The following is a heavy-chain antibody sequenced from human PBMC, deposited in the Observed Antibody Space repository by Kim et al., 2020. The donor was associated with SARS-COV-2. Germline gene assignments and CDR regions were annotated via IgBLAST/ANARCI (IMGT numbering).Heavy chain of an antibody. Sequence: GGSLRLSCAASGFTFSSYDMYWVRQAPGKGLEWVSAIGSSGGTTYYADSVKGRFTISRDNSKNTLYLQMNSLRVEDTAVYYCAKRYCSGWNCALFDYWGQGTLVTVSS. CDR2: IGSSGGTT. J-gene: IGHJ4*02. CDR1: GFTFSSYD. CDR3: AKRYCSGWNCALFDY. V-gene: IGHV3-23*01. D-gene: IGHD2-15*01.